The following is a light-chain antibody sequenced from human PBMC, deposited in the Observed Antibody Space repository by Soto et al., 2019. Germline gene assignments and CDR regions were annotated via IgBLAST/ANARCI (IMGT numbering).Light chain of an antibody. CDR1: QDINNY. V-gene: IGKV1-33*01. CDR2: DAS. Sequence: DVQLTQSPSSLSASVGDRVTVICQASQDINNYLNWYQQKPGKAPKVLIYDASNLKTGVPSRFSGSRSVTDFTFTISSSQPEDFATYYCQQYDNLPFTFGGGTKVDIK. J-gene: IGKJ4*01. CDR3: QQYDNLPFT.